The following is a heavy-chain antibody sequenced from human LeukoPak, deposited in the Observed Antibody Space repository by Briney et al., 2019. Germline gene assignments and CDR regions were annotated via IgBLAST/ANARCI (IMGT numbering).Heavy chain of an antibody. V-gene: IGHV3-30-3*01. CDR1: GFTFSSYA. Sequence: GGSLRLSCAASGFTFSSYAMHWVRQAPGKGLEWVAVISYDGSNKYYADSVKGRLTISRDNSKNTLYLQMNSLRAEDTAVYYCEREVPKLLWFGELSKQSRPCMDVWGQGTTVTVSS. J-gene: IGHJ6*02. D-gene: IGHD3-10*01. CDR2: ISYDGSNK. CDR3: EREVPKLLWFGELSKQSRPCMDV.